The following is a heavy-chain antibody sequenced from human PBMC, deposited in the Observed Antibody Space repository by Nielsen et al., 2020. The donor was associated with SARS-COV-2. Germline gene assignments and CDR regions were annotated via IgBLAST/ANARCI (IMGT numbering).Heavy chain of an antibody. V-gene: IGHV3-33*01. CDR2: IWYDGSEK. J-gene: IGHJ1*01. CDR3: ARAPNYGGNDLTYFEQ. Sequence: GGSLRLSCAASIFNFHTYGMHWVRQAPGKGLEWVAVIWYDGSEKYYADSVKGRFTISRDNSERTLYLQMNSLRGEDTAVYYCARAPNYGGNDLTYFEQWGQGTLVTVSS. D-gene: IGHD4-23*01. CDR1: IFNFHTYG.